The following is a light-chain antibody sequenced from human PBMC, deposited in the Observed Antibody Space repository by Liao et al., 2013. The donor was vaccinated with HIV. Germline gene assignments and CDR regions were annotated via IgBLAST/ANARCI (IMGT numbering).Light chain of an antibody. CDR1: KLGDKS. CDR3: QAWDSRADVV. Sequence: SDEVTQPASVSVSPGQTATITCSGDKLGDKSVCWYQQRPGQSPVLVIYQDRKRPSGIPERFSGSNSGNTATLTISGTQAMDEADYFCQAWDSRADVVFGGGTKLTVL. CDR2: QDR. J-gene: IGLJ2*01. V-gene: IGLV3-1*01.